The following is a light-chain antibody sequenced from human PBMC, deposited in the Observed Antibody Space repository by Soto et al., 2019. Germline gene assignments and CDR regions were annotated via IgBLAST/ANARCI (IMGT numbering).Light chain of an antibody. CDR2: DAS. CDR1: QDISNY. V-gene: IGKV1-33*01. J-gene: IGKJ4*01. Sequence: DIQMTQSPSSLSASVGDRVTITCQASQDISNYLNWYQQKPGKAPMLLISDASNLETGVPSRFSGSGSRTDFTFTISSLPAEDIATYFCQQCDALPLTFGGGTKVEI. CDR3: QQCDALPLT.